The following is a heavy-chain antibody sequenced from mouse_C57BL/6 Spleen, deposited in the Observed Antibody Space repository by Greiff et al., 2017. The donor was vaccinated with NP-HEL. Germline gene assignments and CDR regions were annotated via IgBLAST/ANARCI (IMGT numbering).Heavy chain of an antibody. CDR3: ARYYGSSYEYFDV. J-gene: IGHJ1*03. Sequence: VQLQQSGAELVRPGTSVKMSCKASGYTFTNYWIGWAKQRPGHGLEWIGDIYPGGGYTNYNEKFKGKATLTADKSSSTAYMQFSSLTSEDSAIYYCARYYGSSYEYFDVWGTGTTVTVSS. CDR2: IYPGGGYT. V-gene: IGHV1-63*01. CDR1: GYTFTNYW. D-gene: IGHD1-1*01.